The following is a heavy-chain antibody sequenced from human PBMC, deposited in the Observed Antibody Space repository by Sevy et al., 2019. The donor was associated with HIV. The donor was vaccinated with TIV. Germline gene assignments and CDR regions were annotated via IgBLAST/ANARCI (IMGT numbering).Heavy chain of an antibody. D-gene: IGHD2-15*01. Sequence: SETLSLTCTVSGGSISSGDYDWSWIRQPPGKGLEWIGYIYYSGSTYYNPSLKSRVTISVDTSKNQFSLKLSSVTAADTAVYYCARGALYCSGGSCYFFDYWGQGTLVTVSS. J-gene: IGHJ4*02. CDR3: ARGALYCSGGSCYFFDY. CDR2: IYYSGST. V-gene: IGHV4-30-4*01. CDR1: GGSISSGDYD.